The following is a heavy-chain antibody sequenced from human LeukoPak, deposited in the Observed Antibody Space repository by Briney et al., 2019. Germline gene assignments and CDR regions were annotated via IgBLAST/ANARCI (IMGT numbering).Heavy chain of an antibody. Sequence: SETLSLTCTVSGVSVSSGSYYWSWIRQPPGKGLEWIANMYYSGSTNYNPSLKSRVTISVNTSKNQFSLRLSSVTAADTAVYYCARDIYGYSDYWGQGTLVTVSS. CDR3: ARDIYGYSDY. V-gene: IGHV4-61*01. J-gene: IGHJ4*02. D-gene: IGHD5-18*01. CDR2: MYYSGST. CDR1: GVSVSSGSYY.